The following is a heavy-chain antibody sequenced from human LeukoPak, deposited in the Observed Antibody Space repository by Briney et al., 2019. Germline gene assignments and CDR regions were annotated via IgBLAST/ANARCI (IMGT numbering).Heavy chain of an antibody. J-gene: IGHJ4*02. V-gene: IGHV3-11*01. CDR2: ISSRGDTI. CDR1: GFTFSDYY. D-gene: IGHD3-22*01. Sequence: GGSLRLSCAASGFTFSDYYMSWIRQAPGKGLEWVSYISSRGDTIYYADSVKGRFTISRDNSKNTLYLQMNSLRAEDTAVYYCAKGTYYYDSSGYYGGYYFDYWGQGTLVTVSS. CDR3: AKGTYYYDSSGYYGGYYFDY.